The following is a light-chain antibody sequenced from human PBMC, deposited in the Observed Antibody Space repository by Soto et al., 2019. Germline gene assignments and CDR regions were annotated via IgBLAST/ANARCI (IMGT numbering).Light chain of an antibody. CDR2: ATS. CDR3: TSFARGSTLV. J-gene: IGLJ3*02. V-gene: IGLV2-23*01. Sequence: QSVLTDPAAVSGSPGHSITISFTGTSSDVGTYNLVSWYQQYPGKAPKLMIYATSKRPSGVSNRFSGSKSGDTASLTISGLQAEDEADYYCTSFARGSTLVFGGGTKVTVL. CDR1: SSDVGTYNL.